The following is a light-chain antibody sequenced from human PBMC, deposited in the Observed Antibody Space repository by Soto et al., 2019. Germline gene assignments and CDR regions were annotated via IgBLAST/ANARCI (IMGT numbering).Light chain of an antibody. Sequence: DIQMTQSPSTLSASVGDRVTITCRASQSIRSWLAWYQQKPGKAPKLLIYKTSSLQSGVPSRFSGAESGTEFTLTISSLQPEDFATYFCQQYNTYPWTFGHGTKVE. J-gene: IGKJ1*01. V-gene: IGKV1-5*03. CDR2: KTS. CDR3: QQYNTYPWT. CDR1: QSIRSW.